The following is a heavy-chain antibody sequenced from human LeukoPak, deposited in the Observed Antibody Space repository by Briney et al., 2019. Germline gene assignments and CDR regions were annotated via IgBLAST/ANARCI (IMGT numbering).Heavy chain of an antibody. CDR1: GFTFSTYS. J-gene: IGHJ4*02. Sequence: GGSLRLSCAASGFTFSTYSMNWVRQAPGKGLEWVSSISSSSSHIYYADSVKGRFTVSRDNAKNSLYLQMNSLRAEDTAVYYCARDASVATDYWGQGTLVIVSS. CDR2: ISSSSSHI. V-gene: IGHV3-21*01. CDR3: ARDASVATDY. D-gene: IGHD5-12*01.